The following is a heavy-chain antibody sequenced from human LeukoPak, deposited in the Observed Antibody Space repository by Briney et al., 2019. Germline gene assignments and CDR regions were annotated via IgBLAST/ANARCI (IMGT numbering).Heavy chain of an antibody. J-gene: IGHJ5*02. CDR2: TNPNSGGT. Sequence: ASVKVSCKASGYTFTGYYMHWVRQAPGQGLEWMGWTNPNSGGTNYAQKFQGRVTMTRDTSISTAYMELSRLRSDDTAVYYCARDPSFAYQPPEKNWFDPWGQGTLVTVSS. V-gene: IGHV1-2*02. CDR3: ARDPSFAYQPPEKNWFDP. D-gene: IGHD2-2*01. CDR1: GYTFTGYY.